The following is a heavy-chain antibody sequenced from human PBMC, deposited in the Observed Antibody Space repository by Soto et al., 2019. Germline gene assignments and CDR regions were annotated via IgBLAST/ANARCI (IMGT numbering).Heavy chain of an antibody. CDR3: GGVRGEDYYYGMDV. Sequence: QVQLVQSGAEVKKPGSSVKVSCKASGGTLSSYAISWVRQAPGQGLEWMGGFIPIFGTADYAQKFQGRVTITADESTSTAYMELSSLRSEETAGYYCGGVRGEDYYYGMDVWGQGTTVTVSS. V-gene: IGHV1-69*12. CDR1: GGTLSSYA. D-gene: IGHD3-10*01. CDR2: FIPIFGTA. J-gene: IGHJ6*02.